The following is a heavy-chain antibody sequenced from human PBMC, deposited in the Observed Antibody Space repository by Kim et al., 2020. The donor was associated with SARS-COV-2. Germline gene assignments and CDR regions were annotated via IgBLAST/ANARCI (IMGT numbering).Heavy chain of an antibody. Sequence: GGSLRLSCAASGFTFSSYGMHWVRQAPGKGLEWVAVISYDGSNKYYADSVKGRFTISRDNSKNTLYLQMNSLRAEDTAVYYCAKNSPIYGMDVWGQGTTVTVSS. CDR1: GFTFSSYG. D-gene: IGHD6-13*01. CDR3: AKNSPIYGMDV. V-gene: IGHV3-30*18. J-gene: IGHJ6*02. CDR2: ISYDGSNK.